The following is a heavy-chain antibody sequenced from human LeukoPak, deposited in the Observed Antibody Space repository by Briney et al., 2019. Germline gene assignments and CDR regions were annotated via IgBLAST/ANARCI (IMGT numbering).Heavy chain of an antibody. CDR3: ASLYYDSSGYYYYYFDY. J-gene: IGHJ4*02. Sequence: ASVKVSCKASGGTFSSYAISWVRQAPGQGLEWMGRIIPIFGTANYAQKFQGRVTITTDESTSTAYMELSSLRSEDTAVYYCASLYYDSSGYYYYYFDYWGQGTLVTVSS. CDR1: GGTFSSYA. V-gene: IGHV1-69*05. CDR2: IIPIFGTA. D-gene: IGHD3-22*01.